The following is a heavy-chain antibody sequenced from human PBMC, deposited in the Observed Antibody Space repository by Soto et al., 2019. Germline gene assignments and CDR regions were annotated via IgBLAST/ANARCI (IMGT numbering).Heavy chain of an antibody. Sequence: QVQLVESGGGVVQPGRSLRLSCAASGFTFSSYGMHWVRQAPGKGLEWVAVIWYDGSNKYYADSVKGRFTISRDNSKNTLYLQMNSLRAEDTAVYYCARDRVVPAAKGSYYSYGMDVWGQGTTVTVSS. CDR3: ARDRVVPAAKGSYYSYGMDV. V-gene: IGHV3-33*01. CDR1: GFTFSSYG. J-gene: IGHJ6*02. CDR2: IWYDGSNK. D-gene: IGHD2-2*01.